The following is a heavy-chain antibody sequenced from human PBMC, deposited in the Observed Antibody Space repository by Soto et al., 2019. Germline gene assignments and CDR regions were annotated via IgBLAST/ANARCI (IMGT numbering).Heavy chain of an antibody. CDR1: GFTFSSYA. V-gene: IGHV3-23*01. J-gene: IGHJ6*02. Sequence: EVQLLESGRGLVQPGGSLRLSCAASGFTFSSYAMSWVRQAPGKGLEWVSAISGSGGSTYYADSVKGRFTISRDNSKNTLYLQMNSLRAEDTAVYYCAKDQPVDGYNYVPYYYYGMDVWGQGTTVTVSS. CDR3: AKDQPVDGYNYVPYYYYGMDV. CDR2: ISGSGGST. D-gene: IGHD5-12*01.